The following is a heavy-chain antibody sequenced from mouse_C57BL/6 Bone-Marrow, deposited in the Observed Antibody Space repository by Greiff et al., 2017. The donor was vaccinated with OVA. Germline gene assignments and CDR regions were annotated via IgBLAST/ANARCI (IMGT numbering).Heavy chain of an antibody. V-gene: IGHV1-55*01. CDR1: GYTFTSYW. Sequence: QVHVKQPGAELVKPGASVKMSCKASGYTFTSYWITWVKQRPGQGLEWIGDIYPGSGSTNYNEKFKSKATLTVDTSSSTAYMQRSSLTSEDAAVYYCASLNLYWGQGTTLTVSS. CDR2: IYPGSGST. J-gene: IGHJ2*01. CDR3: ASLNLY.